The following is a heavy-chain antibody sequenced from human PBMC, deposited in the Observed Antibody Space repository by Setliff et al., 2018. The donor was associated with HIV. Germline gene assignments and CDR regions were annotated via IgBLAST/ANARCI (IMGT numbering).Heavy chain of an antibody. D-gene: IGHD3-22*01. CDR3: ARSLTSNTMTVVFMGVGAFDI. J-gene: IGHJ3*02. CDR2: SYYSGST. CDR1: GVSSSSHY. Sequence: SETLSLTCTVSGVSSSSHYWSWIRQPPGKGLEWIGYSYYSGSTNYNPSLKSRVTISVDTSKNQFSLKLSSVTAAYTAVYYCARSLTSNTMTVVFMGVGAFDIWGQGTMVTVSS. V-gene: IGHV4-59*11.